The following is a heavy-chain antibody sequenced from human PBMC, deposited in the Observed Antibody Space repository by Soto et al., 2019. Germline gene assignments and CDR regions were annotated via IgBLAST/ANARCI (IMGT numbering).Heavy chain of an antibody. Sequence: SVKVSCKASGGTFSSYAISWVRQAPGQGLEWMGGIIPIFGTANYAQKFQGRVTITADESTSTAYMELSSLRSEDTAVYYCARDQYSSGWNTYNWFDPWGQGTLVTVSS. V-gene: IGHV1-69*13. D-gene: IGHD6-19*01. J-gene: IGHJ5*02. CDR1: GGTFSSYA. CDR2: IIPIFGTA. CDR3: ARDQYSSGWNTYNWFDP.